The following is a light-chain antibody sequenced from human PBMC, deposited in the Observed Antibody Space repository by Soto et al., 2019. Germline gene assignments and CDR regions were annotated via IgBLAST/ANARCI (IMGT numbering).Light chain of an antibody. CDR1: SSNIGSKT. CDR2: GNS. Sequence: QSVLTQAPSASGTPGQRVTISCSGSSSNIGSKTVNWYQQLPGMAPKLLIYGNSNRPSGVPDRFSGSKSGTSASLAITGLQAEDEADYYCQSYDSSLSGPYVFGTGTKLTVL. J-gene: IGLJ1*01. V-gene: IGLV1-44*01. CDR3: QSYDSSLSGPYV.